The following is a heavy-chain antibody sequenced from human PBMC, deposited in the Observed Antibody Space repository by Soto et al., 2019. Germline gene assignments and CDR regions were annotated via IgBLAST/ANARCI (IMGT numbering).Heavy chain of an antibody. CDR1: GFTFDAYG. Sequence: GGSLRLSCATSGFTFDAYGMAWVRQAPGKGLQWVSSINVSGASRYYADSVKGRFTVSRDNSKNTLYLELNSLRAEDTAIYYCVKDTQWLETFFDYWGQGTLVTVAS. CDR3: VKDTQWLETFFDY. CDR2: INVSGASR. J-gene: IGHJ4*02. D-gene: IGHD6-19*01. V-gene: IGHV3-23*01.